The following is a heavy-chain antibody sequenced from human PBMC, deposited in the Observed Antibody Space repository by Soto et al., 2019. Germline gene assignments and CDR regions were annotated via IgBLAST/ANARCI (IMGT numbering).Heavy chain of an antibody. D-gene: IGHD3-10*01. Sequence: SGPTLVKPTQTLTLTCTFSGFSLSTSGVGVGWIRQPPGKALEWLALIYWNDDKRYSPSLKSRLTITKDTSKNQVVLTMTNMDPVDTATYYCAHRHGNYYGSGSYLPDYWGQGTLVTVSS. CDR2: IYWNDDK. J-gene: IGHJ4*02. CDR3: AHRHGNYYGSGSYLPDY. V-gene: IGHV2-5*01. CDR1: GFSLSTSGVG.